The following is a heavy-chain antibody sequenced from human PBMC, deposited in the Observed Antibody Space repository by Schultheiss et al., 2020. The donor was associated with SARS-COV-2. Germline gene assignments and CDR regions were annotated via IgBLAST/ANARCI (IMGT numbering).Heavy chain of an antibody. J-gene: IGHJ4*02. V-gene: IGHV3-30*04. CDR3: ARGLRSGYRTVDY. CDR1: GFTFSSYA. CDR2: ISYDGSNQ. D-gene: IGHD3-3*01. Sequence: GGSLRLSCAASGFTFSSYAMHWVRQAPGKGLEWVAVISYDGSNQYYADSVKGRFTISRDNSKNTLYLQMNSLRAEDTAVYYCARGLRSGYRTVDYWGQGTLVTVSS.